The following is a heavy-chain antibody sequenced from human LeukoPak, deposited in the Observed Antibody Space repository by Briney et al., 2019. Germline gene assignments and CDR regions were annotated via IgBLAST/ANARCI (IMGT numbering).Heavy chain of an antibody. J-gene: IGHJ4*02. D-gene: IGHD1-26*01. V-gene: IGHV3-7*01. CDR1: GSTFSSYW. CDR2: MKPDGTEK. Sequence: PGGSLRLSCAASGSTFSSYWMSWVRQAPGKGLECVANMKPDGTEKYYVDSVKGRFTISRDNAKNSLYLQMNSLRAEDTAVYYCARLVGAPYFDYWGQGTLVTVSS. CDR3: ARLVGAPYFDY.